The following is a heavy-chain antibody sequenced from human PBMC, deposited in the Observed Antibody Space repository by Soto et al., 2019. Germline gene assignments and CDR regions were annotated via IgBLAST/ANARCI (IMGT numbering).Heavy chain of an antibody. CDR1: GYTFTSDD. CDR3: ARDLGTNQFDFWSGARGCTQKNYYMDV. Sequence: QVQLVQSGAEVKKPGASVKVSCKSSGYTFTSDDINWVRQASGQGLEWMGWANPNSGNTGYAQKFQGRVSMTTNTSESTAYKELRNLKSDDTAVYYCARDLGTNQFDFWSGARGCTQKNYYMDVWGSGTTVTVSS. V-gene: IGHV1-8*01. D-gene: IGHD3-3*01. CDR2: ANPNSGNT. J-gene: IGHJ6*03.